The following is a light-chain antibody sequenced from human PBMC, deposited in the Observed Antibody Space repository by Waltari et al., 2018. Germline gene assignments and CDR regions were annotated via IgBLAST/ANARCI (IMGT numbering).Light chain of an antibody. V-gene: IGLV3-21*04. CDR3: HVWHPHVDPGV. J-gene: IGLJ1*01. CDR1: NIGTYS. CDR2: YDR. Sequence: SYVVTQPPSVSVAPGETATITCGGDNIGTYSVHWYQQKAGQAPVLVIFYDRDRPSGIPDRVSGSNSGHTATLTISRVEAGDEARYYCHVWHPHVDPGVFGTGTEVTVL.